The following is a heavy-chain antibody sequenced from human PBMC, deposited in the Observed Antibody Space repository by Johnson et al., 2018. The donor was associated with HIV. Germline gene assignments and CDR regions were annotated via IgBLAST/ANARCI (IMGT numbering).Heavy chain of an antibody. CDR1: GFTFSNHH. V-gene: IGHV3-7*01. CDR2: INQIGNDK. CDR3: GRESTGAGTAFDI. D-gene: IGHD2-8*02. J-gene: IGHJ3*02. Sequence: VQLVESGGGVVQPGGSLRLSCAVSGFTFSNHHMTWVRQAPGKGLEWVANINQIGNDKYYVDSVKGRFTISRDNAQNLLYLQMNSLRDEDTAVYYCGRESTGAGTAFDIWGQGTMVTVSS.